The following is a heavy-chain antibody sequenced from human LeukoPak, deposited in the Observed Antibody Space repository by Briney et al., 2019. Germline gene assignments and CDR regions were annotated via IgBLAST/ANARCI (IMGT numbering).Heavy chain of an antibody. CDR1: GGSFSGYY. V-gene: IGHV4-34*01. CDR2: IYHSGST. Sequence: SETLSLTCAVYGGSFSGYYWSWIRQPPGKGLEWIGEIYHSGSTNYNPSLKSRVTISVDTSKNQFSLKLSSVTAADTAVYYCARVARYYYYGMDVWGQGTTVTVSS. J-gene: IGHJ6*02. CDR3: ARVARYYYYGMDV.